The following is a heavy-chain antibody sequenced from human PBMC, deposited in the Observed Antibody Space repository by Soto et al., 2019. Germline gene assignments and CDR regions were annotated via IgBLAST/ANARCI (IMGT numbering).Heavy chain of an antibody. Sequence: ASVKVSCKASGYTFTSSGISWVRQAPGQGLEWMGWISAYNGNTNYAQKLQGRVTMTTDTSTSTAYMELRRLRSDDTAVYYCARARKIVVVVAATRNGFDYWGQGTLVTVSS. V-gene: IGHV1-18*01. CDR1: GYTFTSSG. CDR3: ARARKIVVVVAATRNGFDY. D-gene: IGHD2-15*01. J-gene: IGHJ4*02. CDR2: ISAYNGNT.